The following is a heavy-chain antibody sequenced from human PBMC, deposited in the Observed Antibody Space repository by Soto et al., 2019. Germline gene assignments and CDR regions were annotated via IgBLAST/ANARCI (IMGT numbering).Heavy chain of an antibody. Sequence: EVQLVESGGGLGQPGRSLRLSCAASGFTFDDYAMHWVRQAPGKGLEWVSGISWNSGSIGYADSVKGRFTISRDNAKNSLYLQMNSLRAEDTALYYCAKEANYYDSSGYMSFDYWGQGTLVTVSS. CDR2: ISWNSGSI. V-gene: IGHV3-9*01. D-gene: IGHD3-22*01. CDR3: AKEANYYDSSGYMSFDY. CDR1: GFTFDDYA. J-gene: IGHJ4*02.